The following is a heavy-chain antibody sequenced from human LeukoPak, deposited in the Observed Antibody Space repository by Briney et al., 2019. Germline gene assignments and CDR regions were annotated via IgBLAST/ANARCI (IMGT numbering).Heavy chain of an antibody. J-gene: IGHJ3*02. V-gene: IGHV3-73*01. CDR2: IRSKANSYAT. Sequence: GGSLRLSCAASGFTFSGSSMHWVRHAAGEGRECVGRIRSKANSYATAYAASVKGRFTISRDDSKNTAYLQMNSLKTEVTAVYYCNSVVYYTTIVVATGAFDNWGQGTMVTVSS. D-gene: IGHD2-15*01. CDR3: NSVVYYTTIVVATGAFDN. CDR1: GFTFSGSS.